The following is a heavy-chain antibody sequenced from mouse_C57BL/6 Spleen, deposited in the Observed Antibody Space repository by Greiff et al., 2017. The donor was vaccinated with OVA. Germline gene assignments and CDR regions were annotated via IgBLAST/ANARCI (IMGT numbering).Heavy chain of an antibody. CDR1: GYTFTSYW. V-gene: IGHV1-64*01. D-gene: IGHD2-4*01. CDR2: IHPNSGST. J-gene: IGHJ4*01. Sequence: VQLQQPGAELVKPGASVKLSCKASGYTFTSYWMHWVKQRPGQGLEWIGMIHPNSGSTNYNEKFKSKATLTVDKSSSTAYMQLSSLTSEDSAVYYCARGGYDYDEYYAMDYWGQGTSVTVSS. CDR3: ARGGYDYDEYYAMDY.